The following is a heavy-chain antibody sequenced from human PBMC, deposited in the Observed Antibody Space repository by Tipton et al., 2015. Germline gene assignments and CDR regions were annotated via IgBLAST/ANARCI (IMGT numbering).Heavy chain of an antibody. CDR1: GYDFNKYW. J-gene: IGHJ4*02. CDR2: FYPGDSDT. D-gene: IGHD3-9*01. V-gene: IGHV5-51*01. Sequence: VQLVQSGPEVKKPGESLTISCRGSGYDFNKYWIAWVRHLPGKGLEWMGMFYPGDSDTRYSPSLRGRVPISADPAIATAHLHWSSLTASDTAMYYCAAGTWYFDISTLYAPRHFDYWGQGTLVTVSS. CDR3: AAGTWYFDISTLYAPRHFDY.